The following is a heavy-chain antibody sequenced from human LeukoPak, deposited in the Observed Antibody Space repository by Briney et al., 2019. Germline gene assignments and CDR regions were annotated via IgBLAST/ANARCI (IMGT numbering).Heavy chain of an antibody. J-gene: IGHJ5*02. V-gene: IGHV1-18*01. CDR3: ATAVINRGYSGYYAGWFDP. Sequence: ASVKVSCKASGYTFTSYGISWVRQAPGQGLEWMGWISAYNGNTNYAQKFQGRVTMTEDTSTDTAYMELSSLRSEDTAVYYCATAVINRGYSGYYAGWFDPWGQGTLVTVSS. D-gene: IGHD5-12*01. CDR2: ISAYNGNT. CDR1: GYTFTSYG.